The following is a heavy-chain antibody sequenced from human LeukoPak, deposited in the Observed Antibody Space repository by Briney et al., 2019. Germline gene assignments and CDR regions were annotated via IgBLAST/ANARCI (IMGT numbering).Heavy chain of an antibody. CDR1: GFTFSSYA. Sequence: GGSLRLSCAASGFTFSSYAMSWVRQAPGKGLEWVSAISGSGGSTYYADSVKGRFTISRDNAKNSPYLQMNSLRAEDTAVYYCASEVLVGATEWGQGTLVTVSS. CDR3: ASEVLVGATE. D-gene: IGHD1-26*01. V-gene: IGHV3-23*01. CDR2: ISGSGGST. J-gene: IGHJ4*02.